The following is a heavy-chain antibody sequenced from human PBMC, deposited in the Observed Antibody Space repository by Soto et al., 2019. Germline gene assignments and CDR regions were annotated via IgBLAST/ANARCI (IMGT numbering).Heavy chain of an antibody. CDR3: ARHPERIAEIGWFDP. J-gene: IGHJ5*02. Sequence: PGGSQRLSYAASVFTSRNLWMHWIRQSPRKVLLWVSRIKSNGSSTSYADSVKGRFTISRDNAKNSLYLQMNSLRAEDTAVYYCARHPERIAEIGWFDPWGQGTLVTVSS. CDR1: VFTSRNLW. CDR2: IKSNGSST. D-gene: IGHD6-13*01. V-gene: IGHV3-74*01.